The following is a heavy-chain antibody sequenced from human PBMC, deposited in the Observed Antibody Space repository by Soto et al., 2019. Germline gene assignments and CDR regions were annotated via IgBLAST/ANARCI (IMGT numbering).Heavy chain of an antibody. CDR3: ARGRKPLLRYFDWLLYYYYMDV. CDR1: GYTFTSYD. D-gene: IGHD3-9*01. Sequence: ASVKVSCKASGYTFTSYDINWVRQATGQGLEWMGWMNPNSGNTGYAQKFQGRVTMTRNTSISTAYMELSSLRSEDTAVYYCARGRKPLLRYFDWLLYYYYMDVWGKGTTVTVSS. CDR2: MNPNSGNT. J-gene: IGHJ6*03. V-gene: IGHV1-8*01.